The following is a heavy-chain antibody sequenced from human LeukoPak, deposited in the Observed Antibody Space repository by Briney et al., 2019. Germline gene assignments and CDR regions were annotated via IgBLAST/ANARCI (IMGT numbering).Heavy chain of an antibody. D-gene: IGHD4-17*01. CDR3: ARGPPTVTPYYFDY. Sequence: SVTVSCKASGGTFSSYAISWVRQAPGQGLEWTGGIIPIFGTANYAQKFQGRVTITADESTSTAYMELSSLRSEDTAVYYCARGPPTVTPYYFDYWGQGTLVTVSS. CDR2: IIPIFGTA. CDR1: GGTFSSYA. V-gene: IGHV1-69*13. J-gene: IGHJ4*02.